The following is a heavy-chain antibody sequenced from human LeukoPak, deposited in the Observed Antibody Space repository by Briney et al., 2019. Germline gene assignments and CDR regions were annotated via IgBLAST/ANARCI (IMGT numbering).Heavy chain of an antibody. CDR3: AKQLGYCSDGSCYFPY. CDR1: GFTVSSKY. Sequence: PGGSLRLSCAASGFTVSSKYMSWVRQAPGKGLEWVSVIYSGGSTYYADSVQGRSTISRDNSKSTLCLQMNSLRAEDTAVYYCAKQLGYCSDGSCYFPYWGQGTLVTVSS. D-gene: IGHD2-15*01. V-gene: IGHV3-53*01. CDR2: IYSGGST. J-gene: IGHJ4*02.